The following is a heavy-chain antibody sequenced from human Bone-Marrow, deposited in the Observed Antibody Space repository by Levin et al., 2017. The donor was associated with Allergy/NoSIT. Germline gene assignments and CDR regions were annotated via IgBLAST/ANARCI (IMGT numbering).Heavy chain of an antibody. CDR2: ISYDGSTK. D-gene: IGHD6-13*01. V-gene: IGHV3-30*18. Sequence: PGGSLRLSCAASGFTFRNYGMHWVRQAPGKGLEWVASISYDGSTKYYADSVKGRITISRDNSKNTLFLQMSGIRAEDTALYYCAKDRNSIAAVGTDGMDVWGQGTTVTVSS. CDR1: GFTFRNYG. CDR3: AKDRNSIAAVGTDGMDV. J-gene: IGHJ6*02.